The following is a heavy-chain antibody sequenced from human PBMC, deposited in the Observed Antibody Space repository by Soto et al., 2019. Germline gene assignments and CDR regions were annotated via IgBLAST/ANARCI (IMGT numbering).Heavy chain of an antibody. Sequence: QVQLVQPGAEVKKPGASVKFSCKASGYIFTNFYIHWVRQAPGQGLEWIGIINPNGGSTNYAQNFQGRVTITRDTSTSTVYMDLSSLRSEDTAVYYCTRGLASVDYWGQGTLITVSS. CDR1: GYIFTNFY. V-gene: IGHV1-46*03. CDR3: TRGLASVDY. J-gene: IGHJ4*02. D-gene: IGHD6-6*01. CDR2: INPNGGST.